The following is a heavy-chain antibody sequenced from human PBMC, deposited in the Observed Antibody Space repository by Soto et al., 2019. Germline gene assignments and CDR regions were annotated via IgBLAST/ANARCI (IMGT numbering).Heavy chain of an antibody. CDR2: LSGSGGSA. J-gene: IGHJ4*02. V-gene: IGHV3-23*01. CDR1: GFTFSNYA. CDR3: ARGTYYYDSSGKYYFDY. D-gene: IGHD3-22*01. Sequence: EVQLLESGGGLVRPGGSLRLSCAASGFTFSNYAMNWVRQAPGKGLQWVSALSGSGGSAYYADSVKGRFTISRDNSKNTLYLQMNSLRAEDTAVYYCARGTYYYDSSGKYYFDYWGQGTLVTVSS.